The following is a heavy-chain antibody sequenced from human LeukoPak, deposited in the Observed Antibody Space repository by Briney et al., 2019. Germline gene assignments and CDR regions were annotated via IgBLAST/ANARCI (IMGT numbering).Heavy chain of an antibody. CDR1: GFTFSDYG. J-gene: IGHJ4*02. D-gene: IGHD3-16*02. V-gene: IGHV3-30*02. Sequence: GGSLRLSCATSGFTFSDYGMHWVRQAPGKGLEWLAYVRNDGTYQRYADSVKGRFIISRDNVKKILYLQMNNLRPDDTAVHYCTSSSADFWGQGTSVTVSS. CDR3: TSSSADF. CDR2: VRNDGTYQ.